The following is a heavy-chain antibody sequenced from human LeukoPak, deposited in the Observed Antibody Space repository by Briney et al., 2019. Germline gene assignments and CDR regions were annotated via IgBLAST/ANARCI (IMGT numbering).Heavy chain of an antibody. CDR1: GFTFSGYA. CDR2: LNGSGGST. CDR3: AKGPLSRFDP. Sequence: GGSLRLSCAASGFTFSGYAMNWVRQAPGKGLEWVSSLNGSGGSTYYADSVKGRFTISRDNSKNTLYLQMNSLRAEDTAVYYCAKGPLSRFDPWGQGTLVTVSS. D-gene: IGHD2/OR15-2a*01. V-gene: IGHV3-23*01. J-gene: IGHJ5*02.